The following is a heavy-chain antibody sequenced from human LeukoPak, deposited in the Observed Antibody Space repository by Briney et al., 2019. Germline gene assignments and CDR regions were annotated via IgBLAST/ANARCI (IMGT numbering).Heavy chain of an antibody. Sequence: GGSLRLSCEASGFTFSSYEMNWVRQAPGKELEWVSYISSSGSTKYYADSVKGRFTISRDNAKNSLYLQMNSLRAEDTAVYYCAREGSSDYFDYWGQGTLVTVSS. D-gene: IGHD6-6*01. CDR3: AREGSSDYFDY. CDR2: ISSSGSTK. J-gene: IGHJ4*02. V-gene: IGHV3-48*03. CDR1: GFTFSSYE.